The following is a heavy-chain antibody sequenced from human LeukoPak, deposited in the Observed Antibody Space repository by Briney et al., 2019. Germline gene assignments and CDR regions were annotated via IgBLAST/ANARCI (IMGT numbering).Heavy chain of an antibody. J-gene: IGHJ4*02. V-gene: IGHV3-9*01. Sequence: PGGSLRLSCAASGFTFDDYAMHWVRQAPGKGLEWVSGISWNSGSIGYADSVKGRFTISRDNAKNSLYPQMNSLRAEDTALYYCAKDSSLYSSSWSEFDYWGQGTLVTVSS. CDR1: GFTFDDYA. CDR2: ISWNSGSI. D-gene: IGHD6-13*01. CDR3: AKDSSLYSSSWSEFDY.